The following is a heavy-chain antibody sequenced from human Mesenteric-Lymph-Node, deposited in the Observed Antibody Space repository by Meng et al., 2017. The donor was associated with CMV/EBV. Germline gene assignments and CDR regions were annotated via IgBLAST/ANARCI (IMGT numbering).Heavy chain of an antibody. CDR2: INTSGGST. CDR1: GYIVINYY. CDR3: ARGDYGSVDY. J-gene: IGHJ4*02. Sequence: VSCKSSGYIVINYYMHWVRQAPGQGLEWMGIINTSGGSTTYAQKFQGRVAMTRDRSTSTVYMELSSLRSEDTAIYYCARGDYGSVDYWGQGTLVTVSS. V-gene: IGHV1-46*01. D-gene: IGHD3-10*01.